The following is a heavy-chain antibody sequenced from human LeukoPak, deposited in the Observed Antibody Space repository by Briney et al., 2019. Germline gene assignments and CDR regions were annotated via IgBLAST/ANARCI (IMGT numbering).Heavy chain of an antibody. CDR2: IYHSGST. CDR1: GGSISSSNW. V-gene: IGHV4-4*02. D-gene: IGHD3-9*01. J-gene: IGHJ6*03. Sequence: PSETLSLTCTVSGGSISSSNWWSWVRQPPGKGLEWIGEIYHSGSTNYNPSLKSRVTISVDKSKNQFSLKLSSVTAADTAVYYCAREGPYYDILTGYFYYYMDVWGKGTTVTVSS. CDR3: AREGPYYDILTGYFYYYMDV.